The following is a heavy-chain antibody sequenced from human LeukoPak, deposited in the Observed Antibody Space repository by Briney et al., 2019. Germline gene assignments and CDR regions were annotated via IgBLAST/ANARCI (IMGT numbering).Heavy chain of an antibody. V-gene: IGHV5-51*01. D-gene: IGHD5-12*01. CDR1: AYRSTSYW. CDR2: IYPVDSDT. CDR3: AKHANGYDNSYFDY. Sequence: GESLQISCKGSAYRSTSYWIGWVRQIPRKGLEWMGYIYPVDSDTRYSPSFQGQVTISAAKSISTAYLQWSSLKASDTAMYYCAKHANGYDNSYFDYWGQGTLVTVSS. J-gene: IGHJ4*02.